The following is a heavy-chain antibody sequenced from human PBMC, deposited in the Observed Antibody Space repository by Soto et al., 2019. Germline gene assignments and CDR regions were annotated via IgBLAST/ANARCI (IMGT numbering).Heavy chain of an antibody. V-gene: IGHV3-30*18. CDR3: AKYRKIGYYYGSESEKVPYYYYSGMDV. CDR2: ISYDGSNT. J-gene: IGHJ6*02. D-gene: IGHD3-10*01. Sequence: QVQLVESGGGVVQPGRSLRLSCAASGFTFSDYGMHWVRQAPGKGLEWVAVISYDGSNTYYADSVKGRLTISRDNSKNTLELQMNSLTPEDTALYYCAKYRKIGYYYGSESEKVPYYYYSGMDVWGQGTTVTVSS. CDR1: GFTFSDYG.